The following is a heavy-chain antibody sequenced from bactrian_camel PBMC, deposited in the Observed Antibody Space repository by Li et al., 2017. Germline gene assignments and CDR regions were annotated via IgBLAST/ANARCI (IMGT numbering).Heavy chain of an antibody. J-gene: IGHJ4*01. D-gene: IGHD4*01. CDR1: QYGGLLAY. Sequence: HVQLVESGGGSVQAGGSLRLSCEATQYGGLLAYMGWFRQAPGKKREGVASISPSGLTPHYADSVEGRFTISRDASKNVVVLLMNSLEPEDTAMYYCAAATGVSMWRDIWSLEDSRYNLWGQGTQVTVS. CDR3: AAATGVSMWRDIWSLEDSRYNL. V-gene: IGHV3S63*01. CDR2: ISPSGLTP.